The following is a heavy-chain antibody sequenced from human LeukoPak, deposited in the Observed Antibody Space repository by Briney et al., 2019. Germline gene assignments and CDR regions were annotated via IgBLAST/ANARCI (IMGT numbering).Heavy chain of an antibody. CDR1: GFTFRTYW. CDR2: IKEDGSEK. CDR3: ARDSSGYQ. V-gene: IGHV3-7*01. D-gene: IGHD3-22*01. J-gene: IGHJ4*02. Sequence: PGGSLRLSCADSGFTFRTYWMSWVRQAPGKGLEWVANIKEDGSEKYYGDSVKGRFTIPRDNAKNSLYLQMNSPRAEDTAVYYCARDSSGYQWGQGTLVTVSS.